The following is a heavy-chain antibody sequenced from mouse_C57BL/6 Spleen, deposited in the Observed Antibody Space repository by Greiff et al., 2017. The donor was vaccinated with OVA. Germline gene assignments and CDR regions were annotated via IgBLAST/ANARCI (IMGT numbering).Heavy chain of an antibody. CDR2: IHPNSGST. V-gene: IGHV1-64*01. Sequence: QVQLQQPGAELVKPGASVKLSCKASGYTFTSYWMHWVKQRPGQGPEWIGMIHPNSGSTNYNEKFKSKATLTVDKSSSTAYMQLSSLTSEDSAVYYCARCYYGSSYDFDYWGQGTTLTVSS. J-gene: IGHJ2*01. D-gene: IGHD1-1*01. CDR1: GYTFTSYW. CDR3: ARCYYGSSYDFDY.